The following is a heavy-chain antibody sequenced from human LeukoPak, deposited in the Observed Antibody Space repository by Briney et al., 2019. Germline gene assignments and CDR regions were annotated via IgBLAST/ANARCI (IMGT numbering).Heavy chain of an antibody. V-gene: IGHV1-18*01. CDR1: GYTFTSYG. CDR3: ARVGYYDFWSGRLDYFDY. Sequence: GASVKVSCKASGYTFTSYGISWVRQAPGQGLEWMGWISAYNGNTNYAQKLQGRVTMTTDTSTSTVYMELRSLRSDDTAVYYCARVGYYDFWSGRLDYFDYWGQGTLVTVSS. J-gene: IGHJ4*02. CDR2: ISAYNGNT. D-gene: IGHD3-3*01.